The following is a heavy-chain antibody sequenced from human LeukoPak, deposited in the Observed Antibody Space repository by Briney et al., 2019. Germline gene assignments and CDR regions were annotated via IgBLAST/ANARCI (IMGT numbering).Heavy chain of an antibody. CDR3: ARTIGYSYGYGYFDY. J-gene: IGHJ4*02. Sequence: PSETLSLTCTVSGYSINSSYYWGWIRQPPGKGLEWIGSIYYSGSTYYNPSLKSRVTISVDTSKNQFSLKLSSVTAADTAVYYCARTIGYSYGYGYFDYWGQGTLVTVSS. CDR2: IYYSGST. D-gene: IGHD5-18*01. CDR1: GYSINSSYY. V-gene: IGHV4-38-2*02.